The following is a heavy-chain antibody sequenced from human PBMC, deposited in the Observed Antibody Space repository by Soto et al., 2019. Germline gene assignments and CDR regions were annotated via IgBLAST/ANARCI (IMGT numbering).Heavy chain of an antibody. V-gene: IGHV3-21*01. CDR1: GFTFSSYS. Sequence: PGGSLRLACAASGFTFSSYSMNWVRQAPGKGLEWVSSISSSSSYIYYADSVKGRLTISRDNAKNSVYLQMNSLRAEDTAVYNCARDLLRGTDVWGQGTTVTVSS. D-gene: IGHD2-21*02. J-gene: IGHJ6*02. CDR3: ARDLLRGTDV. CDR2: ISSSSSYI.